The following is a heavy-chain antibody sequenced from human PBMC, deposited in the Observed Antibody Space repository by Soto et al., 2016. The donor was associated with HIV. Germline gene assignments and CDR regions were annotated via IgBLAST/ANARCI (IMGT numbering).Heavy chain of an antibody. CDR1: GFTFNNYA. Sequence: QVQLVESGGGVVQPGRSLRLSCAASGFTFNNYAMHWVRQTPGKGLEWVAVISNDGSNKFYADSVKGRFTISRDNSKNTLYLQMNSLRAEDTAVYYCARDKGTWPNWFGPWGQGTLVTVSS. D-gene: IGHD1-1*01. CDR3: ARDKGTWPNWFGP. CDR2: ISNDGSNK. J-gene: IGHJ5*02. V-gene: IGHV3-30*04.